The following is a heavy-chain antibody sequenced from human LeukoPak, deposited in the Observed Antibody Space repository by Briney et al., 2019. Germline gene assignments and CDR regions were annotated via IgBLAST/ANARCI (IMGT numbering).Heavy chain of an antibody. Sequence: SQTLSLTCTVSGGSISSGGYYWSWIRQHPGKGLEWIGYIYYSGSTYYNPSLKSRVTISVDRSKNQFSLKLSSVTAADTAVYYCARASYDFSEAFDIWGQGTMVTVSS. D-gene: IGHD3-3*01. J-gene: IGHJ3*02. CDR3: ARASYDFSEAFDI. V-gene: IGHV4-31*03. CDR2: IYYSGST. CDR1: GGSISSGGYY.